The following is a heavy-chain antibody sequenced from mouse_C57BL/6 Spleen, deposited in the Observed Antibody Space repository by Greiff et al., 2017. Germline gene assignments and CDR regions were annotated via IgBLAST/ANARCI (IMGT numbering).Heavy chain of an antibody. Sequence: QVQLQQPGAELVKPGASVKLSCKASGYTFTSYWMHWVKQRPGQGLEWIGMIHPNSGSTNYNEKFKSKDTLTVDKSSSTAYMQLSSLTSEDSAVXYCARFITTYYAMDYWGQGTSVTVSS. J-gene: IGHJ4*01. D-gene: IGHD1-1*01. CDR1: GYTFTSYW. CDR2: IHPNSGST. CDR3: ARFITTYYAMDY. V-gene: IGHV1-64*01.